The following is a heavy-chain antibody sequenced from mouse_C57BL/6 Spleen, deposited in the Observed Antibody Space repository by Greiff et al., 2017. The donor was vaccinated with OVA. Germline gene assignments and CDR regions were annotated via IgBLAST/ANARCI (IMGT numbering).Heavy chain of an antibody. J-gene: IGHJ1*03. Sequence: EVQRVESGGGLVKPGGSLKLSCAASGFTFSSYTMSWVRQTPEKRLEWVATISGGGGNTYYPDSVKGRFTISRDNAKNTLYLQMSSLRSEDTALYYCARHPTVVATRYFDVWGTGTTVTVSS. V-gene: IGHV5-9*01. CDR1: GFTFSSYT. D-gene: IGHD1-1*01. CDR2: ISGGGGNT. CDR3: ARHPTVVATRYFDV.